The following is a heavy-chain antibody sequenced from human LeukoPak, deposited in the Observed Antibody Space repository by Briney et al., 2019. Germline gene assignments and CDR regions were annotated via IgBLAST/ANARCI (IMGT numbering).Heavy chain of an antibody. V-gene: IGHV4-59*08. Sequence: KASETLSLTCTVSGGSISSYYWSWIRQPPGKGLEWIGYIYYSGSTNYNPSLKSRATISVDTSKNQFSLKLSSVTAADTAVYYCARAGYRYFQYWGQGSLVTVSS. CDR2: IYYSGST. J-gene: IGHJ1*01. CDR1: GGSISSYY. D-gene: IGHD3-16*02. CDR3: ARAGYRYFQY.